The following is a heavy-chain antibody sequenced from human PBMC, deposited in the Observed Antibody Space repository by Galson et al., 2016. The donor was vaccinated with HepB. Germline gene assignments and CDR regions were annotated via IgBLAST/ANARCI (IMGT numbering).Heavy chain of an antibody. V-gene: IGHV4-39*02. J-gene: IGHJ4*02. Sequence: WVRQAPGKGPEWIATLYYTGRTDYNPSFKSRATISGGTSENDFSLNLASVTVADTAVYYCARFYGSGPYYADFWGQGILVTVSS. D-gene: IGHD3-10*01. CDR2: LYYTGRT. CDR3: ARFYGSGPYYADF.